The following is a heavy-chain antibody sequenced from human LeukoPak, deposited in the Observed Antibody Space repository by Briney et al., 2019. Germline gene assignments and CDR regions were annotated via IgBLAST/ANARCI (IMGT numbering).Heavy chain of an antibody. CDR1: GFTFSSYA. Sequence: GGSLRLSCAASGFTFSSYAMSWVRQAPGKGLEWVSAISGSGGSTCYADSVKGRFTISRDNSKNTLYLQMNSLRAEDTAVYYCALSIVVVPAAAYFDYWGQGTLVTVSS. CDR2: ISGSGGST. V-gene: IGHV3-23*01. D-gene: IGHD2-2*01. J-gene: IGHJ4*02. CDR3: ALSIVVVPAAAYFDY.